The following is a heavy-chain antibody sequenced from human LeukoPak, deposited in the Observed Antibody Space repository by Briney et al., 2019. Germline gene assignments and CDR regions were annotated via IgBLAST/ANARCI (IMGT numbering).Heavy chain of an antibody. V-gene: IGHV1-69*13. J-gene: IGHJ4*02. CDR2: IIPIFGTA. CDR3: ARGITMVREGFDY. CDR1: GGTFSSYA. Sequence: SVKVSCKASGGTFSSYAISWVRLAPGQGLEWMGGIIPIFGTANYAQKFQGRVTITADESTSTAYMELSSLRSEDTAVYYCARGITMVREGFDYWGQGTLVTVSS. D-gene: IGHD3-10*01.